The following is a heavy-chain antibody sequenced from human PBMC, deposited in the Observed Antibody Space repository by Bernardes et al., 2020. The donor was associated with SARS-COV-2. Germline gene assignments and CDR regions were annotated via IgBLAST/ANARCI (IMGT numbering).Heavy chain of an antibody. V-gene: IGHV3-7*01. CDR2: IKHDGSER. Sequence: GVLRLSCAASGFTFSTFWMTWVRQAPGKGLEWVASIKHDGSERYYVDSLKGRFTISRDNARNSLYLQMNSLRAEDTAVHYCAREALGGYSFDYWGQGTLVTVSS. D-gene: IGHD3-22*01. J-gene: IGHJ4*02. CDR1: GFTFSTFW. CDR3: AREALGGYSFDY.